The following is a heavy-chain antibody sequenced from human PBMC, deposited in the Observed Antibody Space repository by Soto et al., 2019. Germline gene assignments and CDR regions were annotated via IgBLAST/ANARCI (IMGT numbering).Heavy chain of an antibody. CDR3: ARRASR. D-gene: IGHD1-26*01. CDR1: GFTFSSSE. Sequence: EVQLVESGGGLIQPGGSLRLSCAASGFTFSSSEMYWVRQAPGKGLEWVSYIHPSGQPIFYADSVKGRFTTSRDKPKNSLYLQVSRLRAGVSAVYYCARRASRWGQGTRVTVPS. V-gene: IGHV3-48*03. CDR2: IHPSGQPI. J-gene: IGHJ3*01.